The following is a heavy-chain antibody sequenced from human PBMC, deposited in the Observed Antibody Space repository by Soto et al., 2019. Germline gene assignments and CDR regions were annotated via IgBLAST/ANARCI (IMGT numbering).Heavy chain of an antibody. D-gene: IGHD2-2*01. CDR3: ASNGVGPAAKGGLGY. V-gene: IGHV1-69*02. CDR1: GGTFSSYT. Sequence: ASVKVSCKASGGTFSSYTISWVRQAPGQGLEWMGRIIPILGIANYAQKFQGRVTITADKSTSTAYMELSSLRSEDTAVYYCASNGVGPAAKGGLGYWGQGTLVTVSS. CDR2: IIPILGIA. J-gene: IGHJ4*02.